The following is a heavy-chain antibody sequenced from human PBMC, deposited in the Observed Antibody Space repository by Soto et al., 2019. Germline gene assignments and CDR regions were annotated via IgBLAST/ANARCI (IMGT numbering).Heavy chain of an antibody. CDR2: IYYSGST. Sequence: SETLSLTCTVSGGSISSYYWSWIRQPPGKGLEWIGYIYYSGSTNYNPSLKSRVTISVDTSKNQFSLKLSSVTAADTAVYYCARGQYDFWSGSGWFDPWGQGTLVTVSS. CDR1: GGSISSYY. J-gene: IGHJ5*02. V-gene: IGHV4-59*01. D-gene: IGHD3-3*01. CDR3: ARGQYDFWSGSGWFDP.